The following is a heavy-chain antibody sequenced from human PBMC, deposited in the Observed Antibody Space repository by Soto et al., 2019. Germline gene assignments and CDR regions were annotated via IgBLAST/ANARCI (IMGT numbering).Heavy chain of an antibody. J-gene: IGHJ4*02. V-gene: IGHV4-28*01. CDR1: GYSISSSNW. CDR3: ARSAVAITSVGYVDY. CDR2: IYYSGST. Sequence: QVQLQESGPGLVKPSDTLSLTCAVSGYSISSSNWWGWIRQPPGKGLEWIGYIYYSGSTYYNPSLKSRVTMSVDTSKNQFSLKLSSVTAVDTAVYYCARSAVAITSVGYVDYWGQGTLVTVSS. D-gene: IGHD3-22*01.